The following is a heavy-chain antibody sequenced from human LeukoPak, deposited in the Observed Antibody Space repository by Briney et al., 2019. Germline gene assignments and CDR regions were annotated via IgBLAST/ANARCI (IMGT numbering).Heavy chain of an antibody. V-gene: IGHV4-30-2*01. Sequence: PSETLSLTCAVSGGSISSGGYSWSWIRQPPGKGLEWIGYIYHSGSTYCNPSLKSRVTISVDRSKNQFSLKLSSVTAADTAVYYCARGPKNGNYYDSSGYYDFDYWGQGTLVTVSS. CDR1: GGSISSGGYS. CDR2: IYHSGST. J-gene: IGHJ4*02. D-gene: IGHD3-22*01. CDR3: ARGPKNGNYYDSSGYYDFDY.